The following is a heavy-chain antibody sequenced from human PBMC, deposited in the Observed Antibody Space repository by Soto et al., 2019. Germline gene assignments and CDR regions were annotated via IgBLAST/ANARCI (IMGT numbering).Heavy chain of an antibody. CDR2: ISAYNDNT. V-gene: IGHV1-18*01. CDR3: ARGLPYCSGGSCYSRWFDP. D-gene: IGHD2-15*01. CDR1: GYTFTSYG. J-gene: IGHJ5*02. Sequence: QVQLVQSGAEVKKPGASVKVSCKASGYTFTSYGISWVRQAPGQGLEWMGWISAYNDNTNYAQKLQGRVTMTTDTSTSTAYLELRGLRSDDTAVYYCARGLPYCSGGSCYSRWFDPWGQGTLVTVSS.